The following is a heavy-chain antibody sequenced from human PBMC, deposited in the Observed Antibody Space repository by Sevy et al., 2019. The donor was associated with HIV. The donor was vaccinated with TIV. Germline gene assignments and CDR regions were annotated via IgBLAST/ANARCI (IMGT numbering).Heavy chain of an antibody. Sequence: ASVKVSCKASGYSYTNHAIQWVRQAPGQGLEWMGWMKADNGNIKYSQKFQDRLTITRDTSATTAYMELRSLRPEDTALYFCAREKGGIFGVVAGQFDSWGQGTLVTVSS. D-gene: IGHD3-3*01. CDR1: GYSYTNHA. CDR3: AREKGGIFGVVAGQFDS. CDR2: MKADNGNI. V-gene: IGHV1-3*01. J-gene: IGHJ4*02.